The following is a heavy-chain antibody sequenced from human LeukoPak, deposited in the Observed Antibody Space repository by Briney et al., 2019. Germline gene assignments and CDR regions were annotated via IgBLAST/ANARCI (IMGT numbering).Heavy chain of an antibody. V-gene: IGHV3-74*01. CDR3: ARGGRGDYYDSSGHFDY. CDR1: GFSVSSNY. J-gene: IGHJ4*02. Sequence: GGSLRLSCAASGFSVSSNYVNWVRQVPGKGLVWVSRIDGDGSITTYDDSVKGRFTISRDNAKNAVNLHMSNLRAEDTAVYYCARGGRGDYYDSSGHFDYWGQGTLVTVSS. D-gene: IGHD3-22*01. CDR2: IDGDGSIT.